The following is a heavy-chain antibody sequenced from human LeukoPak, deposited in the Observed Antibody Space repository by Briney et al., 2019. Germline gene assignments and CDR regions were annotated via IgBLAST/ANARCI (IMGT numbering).Heavy chain of an antibody. Sequence: ASVKVSCKASGYTFTSYGISWVRQAPGQGLEWMGWISAYNGNTNYAQKLQGRVTMTTDTSTSTAYMELRSLRSDDTAVYYCARVGGRYFDWLYRDYWGQGTLVTVSP. D-gene: IGHD3-9*01. CDR3: ARVGGRYFDWLYRDY. V-gene: IGHV1-18*04. CDR2: ISAYNGNT. CDR1: GYTFTSYG. J-gene: IGHJ4*02.